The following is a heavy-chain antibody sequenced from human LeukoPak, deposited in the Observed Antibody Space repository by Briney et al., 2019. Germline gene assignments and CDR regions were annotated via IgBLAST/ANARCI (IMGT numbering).Heavy chain of an antibody. Sequence: GASVKVSCKASGYTLTVYYMHWVRQAPGQGLEWMGRINPNSGGTNYAQKFQGRVTMTRDTSISTAYMELSRLRSDDTAVYYCARDLARVRVPAAIGEYWGQGTLVTVSS. CDR3: ARDLARVRVPAAIGEY. CDR2: INPNSGGT. D-gene: IGHD2-2*02. V-gene: IGHV1-2*06. CDR1: GYTLTVYY. J-gene: IGHJ4*02.